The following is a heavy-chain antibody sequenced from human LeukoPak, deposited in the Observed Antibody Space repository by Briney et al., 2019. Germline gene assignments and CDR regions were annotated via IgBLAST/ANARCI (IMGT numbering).Heavy chain of an antibody. V-gene: IGHV4-34*01. CDR3: ARRSGVARGNYGGNGRVDY. D-gene: IGHD4-23*01. CDR1: GGSFSGYY. CDR2: INHSGST. J-gene: IGHJ4*02. Sequence: SETLSLTCAVYGGSFSGYYWSWIRQPPGKGLEWIGEINHSGSTNYNPSLKSRVTISVDTSKNQFSLKLSSVTAADTGVYYCARRSGVARGNYGGNGRVDYWGQGTLVTVSS.